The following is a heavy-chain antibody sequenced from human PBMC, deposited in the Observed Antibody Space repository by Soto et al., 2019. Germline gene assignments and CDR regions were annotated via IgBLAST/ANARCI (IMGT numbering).Heavy chain of an antibody. CDR3: AGRRQVINDYYGLAD. J-gene: IGHJ6*02. D-gene: IGHD2-21*01. CDR2: IGTAGDT. Sequence: EVQLVESGGGLVQPGGSLRLSCAASGFTFSNYEMHWVRQVTGKGLEWVSDIGTAGDTKYVGSVKGRFTISRDNAKNSLYLQMNSLRAEDTAVYYCAGRRQVINDYYGLADWGQGTTVIVSS. V-gene: IGHV3-13*01. CDR1: GFTFSNYE.